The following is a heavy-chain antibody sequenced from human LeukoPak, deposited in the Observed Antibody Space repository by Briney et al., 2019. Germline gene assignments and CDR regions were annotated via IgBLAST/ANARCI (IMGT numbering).Heavy chain of an antibody. CDR3: ARGTMIVVVPSRGGGAFDI. CDR1: GYTFTSYD. Sequence: ASVKVSCKASGYTFTSYDINWVRQATGQGLEWMGWMNPNSGNTGYAQKFQGRVTMTRNTSISTAYMELSSLRSEDTAVYYCARGTMIVVVPSRGGGAFDIWGQGTMVTVSS. J-gene: IGHJ3*02. CDR2: MNPNSGNT. D-gene: IGHD3-22*01. V-gene: IGHV1-8*01.